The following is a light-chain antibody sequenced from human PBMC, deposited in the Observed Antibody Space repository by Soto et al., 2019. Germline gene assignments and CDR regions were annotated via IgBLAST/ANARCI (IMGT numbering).Light chain of an antibody. CDR1: SSDVGDYNY. Sequence: QSALTQPRSVSGSPGQSVTISCTGTSSDVGDYNYVSWYQQNPGKAPKLMIHDVSKRPSGVPDRVSGSKSGITASLTISGLQAEDEADYYFCSYAGTYTYVFGTGTKVTVL. CDR2: DVS. V-gene: IGLV2-11*01. CDR3: CSYAGTYTYV. J-gene: IGLJ1*01.